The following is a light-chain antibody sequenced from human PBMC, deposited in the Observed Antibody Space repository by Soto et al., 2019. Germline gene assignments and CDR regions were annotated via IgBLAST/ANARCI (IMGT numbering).Light chain of an antibody. Sequence: IVLTQSQATLSLSPGERATLSCRASQSVSIYLAWYQQKPGQAPRLLIYDASNRATGIPARFSGSGSGTDFTLTISSLEPEDFAVYYCQQRSNWPPWTFGQGTKVEIK. J-gene: IGKJ1*01. V-gene: IGKV3-11*01. CDR2: DAS. CDR1: QSVSIY. CDR3: QQRSNWPPWT.